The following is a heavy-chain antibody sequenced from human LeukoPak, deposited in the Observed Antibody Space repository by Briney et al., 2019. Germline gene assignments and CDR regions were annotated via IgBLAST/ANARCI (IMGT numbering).Heavy chain of an antibody. CDR3: ARDLEARVGATLRVENWFDP. J-gene: IGHJ5*02. V-gene: IGHV4-30-2*01. D-gene: IGHD1-26*01. Sequence: PSETLSLTCTVSGGSISSGGYYWSWIRQPPGKGLEWIGYIYHSGSTYYNPSLKSRVTISVDRSKNQFSLKLSSVTAADTAVYYCARDLEARVGATLRVENWFDPWGQGTLVTVSS. CDR2: IYHSGST. CDR1: GGSISSGGYY.